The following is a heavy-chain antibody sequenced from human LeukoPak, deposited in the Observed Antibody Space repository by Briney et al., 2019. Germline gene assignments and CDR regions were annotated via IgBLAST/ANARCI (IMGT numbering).Heavy chain of an antibody. CDR3: ARHPRAYYYYYMDV. V-gene: IGHV4-34*01. Sequence: SETLSLTCAVYGGSFSGYYWSWIRQPPGKGLEWIGEINHSGSTNYNPSLKSRVTISVDTSKNQFSLKLSSVTAADTAVYYCARHPRAYYYYYMDVWGKGTTVTVSS. J-gene: IGHJ6*03. CDR2: INHSGST. CDR1: GGSFSGYY. D-gene: IGHD2-21*01.